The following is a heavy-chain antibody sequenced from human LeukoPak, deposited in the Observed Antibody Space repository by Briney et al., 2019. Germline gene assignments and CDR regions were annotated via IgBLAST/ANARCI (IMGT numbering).Heavy chain of an antibody. CDR1: GLTFSTYA. CDR3: ARAPTGRYSDY. CDR2: ISSNGGST. J-gene: IGHJ4*02. Sequence: GGTLRLSCAASGLTFSTYAMHWLRQAPGKGLEYVSAISSNGGSTNYANSVKGRFTISRVNSNNTLYLKLGSLRAEDMAVYYCARAPTGRYSDYWGQGTLVTVSS. D-gene: IGHD2-21*01. V-gene: IGHV3-64*01.